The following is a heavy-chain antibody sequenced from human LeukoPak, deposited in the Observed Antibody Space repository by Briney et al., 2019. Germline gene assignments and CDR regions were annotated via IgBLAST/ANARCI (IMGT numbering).Heavy chain of an antibody. D-gene: IGHD6-19*01. CDR1: GFTFSSYS. J-gene: IGHJ6*02. Sequence: GGSLRLSCAASGFTFSSYSMNWVRQAPGKGLEWVSYISSSSSTIYYADSVKGRFTISRDNAKNSLYLQMNSLRAEDTAVYYCARGGIAVAGYYYYYYGMDVWGQGTTVTVSS. V-gene: IGHV3-48*04. CDR3: ARGGIAVAGYYYYYYGMDV. CDR2: ISSSSSTI.